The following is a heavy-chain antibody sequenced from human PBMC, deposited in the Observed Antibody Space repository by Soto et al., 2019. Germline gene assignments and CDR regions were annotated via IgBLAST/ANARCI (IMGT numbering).Heavy chain of an antibody. CDR3: TRSAGHFGVPTNDGVSYSYYMDV. V-gene: IGHV3-73*01. D-gene: IGHD3-3*01. Sequence: EVQLVESGGNLVQPGESLKLSCSASGFDLSGSTIHWVRQASGKGLEWLGRIRGKTNNYSVADVSSVKGRISFSRDESQDTTSLKINILKTEETAVYYCTRSAGHFGVPTNDGVSYSYYMDVWGKGATVTVSS. CDR2: IRGKTNNYSV. J-gene: IGHJ6*03. CDR1: GFDLSGST.